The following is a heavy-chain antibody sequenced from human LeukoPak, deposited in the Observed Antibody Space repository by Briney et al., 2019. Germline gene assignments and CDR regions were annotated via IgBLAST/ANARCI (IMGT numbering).Heavy chain of an antibody. V-gene: IGHV3-53*01. Sequence: GGSLRLSCAASGFMVNSKYMTWARQAPGKGLEWVSVIYTGGYTNYADSVKGRFTISRDFSQNTLYLQMNSLRVEDTAVYFCARGGSTWDWYFDLWGRGTLVTVSS. D-gene: IGHD6-13*01. CDR1: GFMVNSKY. CDR2: IYTGGYT. J-gene: IGHJ2*01. CDR3: ARGGSTWDWYFDL.